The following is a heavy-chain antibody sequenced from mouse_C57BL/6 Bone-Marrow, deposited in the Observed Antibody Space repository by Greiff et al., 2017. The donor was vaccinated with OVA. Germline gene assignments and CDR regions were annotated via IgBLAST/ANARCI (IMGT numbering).Heavy chain of an antibody. V-gene: IGHV2-2*01. CDR2: IWSGGST. Sequence: QVQLKESGPGLVQPSQSLSITCTVSGFSLTSYGVHWVRQSPGKGLEWLGVIWSGGSTDYNAAFISRLSISKDNSKSQVFFKMTSLQADDTAIYYCARLGRKEYWGQGTTLTVSS. D-gene: IGHD4-1*01. CDR1: GFSLTSYG. J-gene: IGHJ2*01. CDR3: ARLGRKEY.